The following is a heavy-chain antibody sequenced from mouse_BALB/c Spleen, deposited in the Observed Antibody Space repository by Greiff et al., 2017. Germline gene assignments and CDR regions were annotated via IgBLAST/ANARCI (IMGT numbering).Heavy chain of an antibody. D-gene: IGHD1-1*02. J-gene: IGHJ2*01. V-gene: IGHV3-2*02. CDR2: ISYSGST. CDR1: GYSITSDYA. Sequence: DVKLQESGPGLVKPSQSLSLTCTVTGYSITSDYAWNWIRQFPGNKLEWMGYISYSGSTSYNPSLKSRISITRDTSKNQFFLQLNSVTTEDTATYYCARFALYGHEAFSFDYWGQGTTLTVSS. CDR3: ARFALYGHEAFSFDY.